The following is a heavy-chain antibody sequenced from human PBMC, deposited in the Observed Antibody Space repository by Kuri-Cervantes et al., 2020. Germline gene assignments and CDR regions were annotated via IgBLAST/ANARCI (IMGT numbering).Heavy chain of an antibody. V-gene: IGHV2-70*04. Sequence: SGPTLVKPTQTLTLTCTLSGFSLSTSGMRVSWIRQPPGKALEWLARIDWDDDKFYSTSLKTRLTISKDTSKNQVVLTMTNMDPVDTATYYCAHRRLYSSSSGGAFDIWGQGTMVTVSS. CDR2: IDWDDDK. D-gene: IGHD6-6*01. J-gene: IGHJ3*02. CDR1: GFSLSTSGMR. CDR3: AHRRLYSSSSGGAFDI.